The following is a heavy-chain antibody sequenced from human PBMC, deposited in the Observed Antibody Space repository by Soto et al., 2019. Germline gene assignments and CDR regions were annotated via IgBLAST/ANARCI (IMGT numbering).Heavy chain of an antibody. CDR1: GFTVSTYG. CDR3: TGEVASGY. V-gene: IGHV3-30*03. CDR2: ISRDGGTK. D-gene: IGHD2-8*02. J-gene: IGHJ4*02. Sequence: QVQLVESGGGVVQPGRSLRLSCAVSGFTVSTYGMHWVRQAPGKGLESVAVISRDGGTKYYADSVKGRFTISRDNSRNTLFLEMNSLRGDDMAVYYCTGEVASGYWGQRTLVTVSS.